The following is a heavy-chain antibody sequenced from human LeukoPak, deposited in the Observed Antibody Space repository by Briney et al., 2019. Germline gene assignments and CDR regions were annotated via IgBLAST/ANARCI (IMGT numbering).Heavy chain of an antibody. Sequence: PGGSLRLSCAASGFTVSSNYMSWVRQAPGKGVEWVSVIYSGGSTYYADSVKGRFTISRDNSKNTLYLQMNSLRAEDTAIYYCARRGYYDSSGYDYWGQGTLVTVSS. CDR2: IYSGGST. D-gene: IGHD3-22*01. CDR1: GFTVSSNY. CDR3: ARRGYYDSSGYDY. J-gene: IGHJ4*02. V-gene: IGHV3-53*01.